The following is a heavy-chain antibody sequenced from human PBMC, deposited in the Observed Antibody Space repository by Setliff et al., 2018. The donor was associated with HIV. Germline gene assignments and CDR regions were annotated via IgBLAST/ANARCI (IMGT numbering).Heavy chain of an antibody. CDR1: GDSISGQY. J-gene: IGHJ4*02. D-gene: IGHD6-13*01. Sequence: SETLSLTCTVSGDSISGQYWSWIRQPAGKGLEWIGYIYNTGSTYHSPSLESRVTISIDTSKNQSSLKLSSVTAADTAVYFCARGRGSSSSWPIDYWGQGTLVTVSS. V-gene: IGHV4-59*06. CDR2: IYNTGST. CDR3: ARGRGSSSSWPIDY.